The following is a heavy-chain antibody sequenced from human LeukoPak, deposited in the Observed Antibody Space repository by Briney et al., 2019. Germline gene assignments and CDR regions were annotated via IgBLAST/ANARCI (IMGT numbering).Heavy chain of an antibody. CDR2: IWYDGSNK. CDR1: GFTFSSYG. D-gene: IGHD2-2*01. CDR3: ARGAIVVVPASVVVVATVDFDY. J-gene: IGHJ4*02. V-gene: IGHV3-33*01. Sequence: GGSLRLSCAASGFTFSSYGMHWVRQAPGKGLEWVAVIWYDGSNKYYADSVKGRFTISRDNSKNTLHLQMNSLRAEDTAVYYCARGAIVVVPASVVVVATVDFDYWGQGTLVTVSS.